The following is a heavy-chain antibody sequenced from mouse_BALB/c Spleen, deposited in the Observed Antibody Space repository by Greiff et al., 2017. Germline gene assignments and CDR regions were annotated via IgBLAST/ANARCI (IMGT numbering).Heavy chain of an antibody. Sequence: EVKLVESGGGLVKPGGSLKLSCAASGFTFSSYAMSWVRQSPEKRLEWVAEISSGGSYTYYPDTVTGRFTISRDNAKNTLYLEMSSLRSEDTAMYYCASLYYYGSSYVHFDVWGAGTTVTVSS. J-gene: IGHJ1*01. D-gene: IGHD1-1*01. CDR1: GFTFSSYA. CDR3: ASLYYYGSSYVHFDV. CDR2: ISSGGSYT. V-gene: IGHV5-9-4*01.